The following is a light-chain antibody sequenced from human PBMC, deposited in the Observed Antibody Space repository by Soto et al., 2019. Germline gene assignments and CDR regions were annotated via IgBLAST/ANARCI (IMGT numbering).Light chain of an antibody. CDR2: GAS. CDR3: QQYNNWPPVT. Sequence: EIVMTQSPATLSVSPGERATLSCGASQSVGSNLAWYQQKPGQAPRLLIYGASTRATGIPARFSGSGFGTEFTLTISSLQSADFAVYYCQQYNNWPPVTFGPGTKVDIK. J-gene: IGKJ3*01. CDR1: QSVGSN. V-gene: IGKV3-15*01.